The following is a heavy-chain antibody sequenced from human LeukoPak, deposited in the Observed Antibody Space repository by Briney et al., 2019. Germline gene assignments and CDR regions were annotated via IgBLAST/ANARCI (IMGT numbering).Heavy chain of an antibody. CDR2: ISGSGGST. D-gene: IGHD5-24*01. CDR3: AKLGWLQLRNYDY. J-gene: IGHJ4*02. V-gene: IGHV3-23*01. CDR1: GFTFSSYA. Sequence: PGGSLRLSCAASGFTFSSYAMSWVRQAPGKGLEWVSAISGSGGSTYYADSVRGRFTISRDNSKNTLYLQMNSLRAEDTAVYYCAKLGWLQLRNYDYWGQGTLVTVSS.